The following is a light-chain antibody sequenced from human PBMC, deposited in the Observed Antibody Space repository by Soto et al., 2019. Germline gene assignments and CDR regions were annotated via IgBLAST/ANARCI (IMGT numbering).Light chain of an antibody. J-gene: IGKJ1*01. V-gene: IGKV2-30*01. CDR2: KIS. CDR3: QQYSTYPWT. CDR1: HSLVYADGNTY. Sequence: VLMTQSPLSLPFTLGQPSSISCSSTHSLVYADGNTYLQWFQQRPGQSPRRLIYKISNRDSGVPDRFSGSGSGTDFTLQISSLQPDDFATYYCQQYSTYPWTFGQGTKVDI.